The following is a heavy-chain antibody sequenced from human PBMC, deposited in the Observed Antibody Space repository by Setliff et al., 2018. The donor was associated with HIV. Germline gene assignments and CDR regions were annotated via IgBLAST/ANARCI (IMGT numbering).Heavy chain of an antibody. CDR1: GFTFSDYY. D-gene: IGHD5-18*01. J-gene: IGHJ6*03. CDR3: ASSGYNYGGYYMDV. V-gene: IGHV1-69*10. Sequence: GASVKVSCKASGFTFSDYYIHWVRQAPGQGLEWMGAIVPILGIANSAQKFQGRVTITTDESTNTAYMELSSLRSEDTAVYYCASSGYNYGGYYMDVWGKGTTVTVSS. CDR2: IVPILGIA.